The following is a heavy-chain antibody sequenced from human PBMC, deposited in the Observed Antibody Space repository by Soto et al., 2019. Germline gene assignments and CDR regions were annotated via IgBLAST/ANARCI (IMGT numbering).Heavy chain of an antibody. CDR1: TGSINGYY. CDR3: ARGKRDSTSCLDV. CDR2: IYSSGST. D-gene: IGHD2-2*01. J-gene: IGHJ6*02. Sequence: NPSETPSLTCRASTGSINGYYWNWIRQSPGKGLEWIAFIYSSGSTNYNPSLKSRATISVDRSKNQVSLKLTSVTAADTAVYYCARGKRDSTSCLDVWGQGTTVTVSS. V-gene: IGHV4-59*01.